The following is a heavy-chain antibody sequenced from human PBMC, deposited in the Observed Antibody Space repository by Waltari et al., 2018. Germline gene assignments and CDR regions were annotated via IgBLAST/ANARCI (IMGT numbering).Heavy chain of an antibody. CDR2: FYLGASDT. Sequence: EVQLVQSGAEVKKPGESLKISCKGSGYSFTSYWIGWVRQMPGKGLEWMGIFYLGASDTRYSPSFPGQVPISAAKSISTAFLQWSSLKASDTAMYYCARGERKADAFDIWGQGTMVTVSS. J-gene: IGHJ3*02. V-gene: IGHV5-51*01. CDR3: ARGERKADAFDI. CDR1: GYSFTSYW.